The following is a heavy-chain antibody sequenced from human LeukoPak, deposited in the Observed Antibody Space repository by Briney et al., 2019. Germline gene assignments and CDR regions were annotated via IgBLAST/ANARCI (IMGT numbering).Heavy chain of an antibody. V-gene: IGHV5-51*01. CDR1: GYSFTSYW. Sequence: PGESLKISCKGPGYSFTSYWIGWVRQMPGKGLEWMGIIYPGDSDTRYSPSFQGQVTISADKSISTAYLQWSSLKASDTAMYYCARGTDILTGYYEDYFDYWGQGTLVTVSS. J-gene: IGHJ4*02. D-gene: IGHD3-9*01. CDR2: IYPGDSDT. CDR3: ARGTDILTGYYEDYFDY.